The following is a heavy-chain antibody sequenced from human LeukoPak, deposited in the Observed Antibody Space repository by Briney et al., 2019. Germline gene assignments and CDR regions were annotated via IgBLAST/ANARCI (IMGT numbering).Heavy chain of an antibody. Sequence: SETLSLTCTVSGGSISSGSYHWSWIRQPAGKGLEWIGRIYTSGSTNHNPSLKSRVTISVDTSKNQFSLKLSSVTAADTAVYYCARGPRYYYYYMDVWGKGTTVTISS. CDR1: GGSISSGSYH. J-gene: IGHJ6*03. CDR3: ARGPRYYYYYMDV. V-gene: IGHV4-61*02. CDR2: IYTSGST.